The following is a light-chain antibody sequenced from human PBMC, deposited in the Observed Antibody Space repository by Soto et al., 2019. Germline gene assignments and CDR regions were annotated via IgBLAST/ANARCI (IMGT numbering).Light chain of an antibody. CDR3: QQYYDLLT. J-gene: IGKJ4*01. Sequence: DIVMTQSPDSLAVSLGERATINCRSSQSVLYSSNNKDTIAWYQQKPGQPPRLLIYWASTRESGVPDRFSGSGSGTDFTLTISSLQAEDVAVYYCQQYYDLLTFGRGTKVEIK. CDR1: QSVLYSSNNKDT. CDR2: WAS. V-gene: IGKV4-1*01.